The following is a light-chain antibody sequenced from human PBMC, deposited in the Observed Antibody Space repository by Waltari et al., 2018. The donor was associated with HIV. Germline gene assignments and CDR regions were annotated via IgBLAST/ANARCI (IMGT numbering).Light chain of an antibody. CDR1: SSDVGGYNY. CDR3: CSYAGSYTSNWV. Sequence: QSALTQPRSVSGSPGQSVTISCTGTSSDVGGYNYVSWYQQHPGKAPKLMIYDVSKRPAGVPERFPGSKAGKTASLTIVGLQAEDEGDYYCCSYAGSYTSNWVFGGGTKLTVL. CDR2: DVS. V-gene: IGLV2-11*01. J-gene: IGLJ3*02.